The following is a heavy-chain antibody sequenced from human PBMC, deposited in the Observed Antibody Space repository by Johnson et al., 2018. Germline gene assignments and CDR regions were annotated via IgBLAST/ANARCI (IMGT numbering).Heavy chain of an antibody. Sequence: VQLQESGGTLVKPEGSLRLSCEASGFDFSDAWMNWVRQAPGKGLEWVSGISWNSGRIGYVDSVKGRFTISRDNAKNSLHLRMDSLRTEDTALYYCVKDVGPGVIMYVGFDIWGQGIMVTVS. CDR1: GFDFSDAW. V-gene: IGHV3-9*01. J-gene: IGHJ3*02. D-gene: IGHD2-8*01. CDR3: VKDVGPGVIMYVGFDI. CDR2: ISWNSGRI.